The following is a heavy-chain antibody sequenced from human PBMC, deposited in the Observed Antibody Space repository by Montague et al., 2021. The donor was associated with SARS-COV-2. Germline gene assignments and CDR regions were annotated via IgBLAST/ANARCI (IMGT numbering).Heavy chain of an antibody. D-gene: IGHD2-2*02. CDR2: INHSGST. CDR1: GGSFSGYY. Sequence: SETLSLTCAVYGGSFSGYYWSWIRQHPGKGLEWIGEINHSGSTNYNPSLKSRVTISVDTSKNQFSLKLSSVTAADTAVYYCASLTLGYCSSTSCYSDWFDPWGQGTLVTVSS. V-gene: IGHV4-34*01. CDR3: ASLTLGYCSSTSCYSDWFDP. J-gene: IGHJ5*02.